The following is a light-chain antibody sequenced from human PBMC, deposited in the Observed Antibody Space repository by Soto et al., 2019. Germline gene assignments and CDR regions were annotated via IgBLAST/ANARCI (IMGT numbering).Light chain of an antibody. Sequence: QSALTQPPSVSGSPGQSVAISCTGTSSDVGSYNRVAWYQQPPGTAPKLMISEVNNRPSGVPDRFSGSKSGNTASLTISGLQAEDEADYYCSSYTSSNTYVFGTGNKLTVL. J-gene: IGLJ1*01. CDR1: SSDVGSYNR. CDR2: EVN. CDR3: SSYTSSNTYV. V-gene: IGLV2-18*02.